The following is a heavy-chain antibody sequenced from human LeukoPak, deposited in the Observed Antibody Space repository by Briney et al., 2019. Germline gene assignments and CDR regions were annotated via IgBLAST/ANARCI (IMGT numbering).Heavy chain of an antibody. V-gene: IGHV3-30-3*01. CDR3: AKDQWGDRFEDYFDY. CDR1: GFTFSSYA. CDR2: ISYDGSNK. J-gene: IGHJ4*02. Sequence: GRSLRLSCAASGFTFSSYAMHWVRQAPGKGLEWVAVISYDGSNKYYADSVKGRFTISRDNSKNTLYLQMNSLRAEDTAVYYCAKDQWGDRFEDYFDYWGQGTLVTVSS. D-gene: IGHD1-26*01.